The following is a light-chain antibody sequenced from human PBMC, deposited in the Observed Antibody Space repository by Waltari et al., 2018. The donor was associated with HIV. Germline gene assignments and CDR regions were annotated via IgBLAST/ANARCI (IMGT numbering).Light chain of an antibody. CDR1: NSDIGTYDY. CDR2: DVS. J-gene: IGLJ2*01. Sequence: QSALTQPRSVSGSPGQSATVSCTGSNSDIGTYDYVSWYQQYPDKAPKLIIYDVSSRPLGVPDRFSGSKSGNTASLTISGLQAADEADYYCCSYAGSYTHIVLFGGGTKLTVL. V-gene: IGLV2-11*01. CDR3: CSYAGSYTHIVL.